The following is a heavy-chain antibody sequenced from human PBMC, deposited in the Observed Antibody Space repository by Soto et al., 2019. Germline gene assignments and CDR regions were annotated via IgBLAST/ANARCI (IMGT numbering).Heavy chain of an antibody. CDR1: GGTFSSYA. D-gene: IGHD6-19*01. CDR3: ARPGIAVAGHGPDAFDI. V-gene: IGHV1-69*13. Sequence: GASVKVSCKASGGTFSSYAISWVRQAPGQGLEWMGGIIPIFGTANYAQKFQGRVTITADESTSTAYMELSSLRSEDTAVYYCARPGIAVAGHGPDAFDIWGQGTMVAVSS. J-gene: IGHJ3*02. CDR2: IIPIFGTA.